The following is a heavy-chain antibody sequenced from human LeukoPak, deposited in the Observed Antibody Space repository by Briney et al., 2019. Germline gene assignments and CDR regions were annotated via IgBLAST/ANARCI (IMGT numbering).Heavy chain of an antibody. CDR1: GFTFSDYY. Sequence: GGSLRLSCAASGFTFSDYYMNWIRQAPGMGLEWVSYISSASSTIYYADSVKGRFTISRDNAKNSLYLQVNSLRAEDTAVYYCAREIRGYSYFDQWGQGTLVTVSS. D-gene: IGHD1-26*01. J-gene: IGHJ4*02. CDR2: ISSASSTI. CDR3: AREIRGYSYFDQ. V-gene: IGHV3-11*01.